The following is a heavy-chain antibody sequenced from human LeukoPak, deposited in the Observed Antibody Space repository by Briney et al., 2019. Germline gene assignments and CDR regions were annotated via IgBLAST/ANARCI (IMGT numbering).Heavy chain of an antibody. CDR2: INHGGST. D-gene: IGHD2-15*01. CDR3: ARGRCSGGSCYHTYYYYYYMDV. CDR1: GGSFSGYY. Sequence: SETLSLTCAVYGGSFSGYYWSWIRQPPGKGLEWIGEINHGGSTNYNPSLKSRVTISVDTSKNQFSLKLSSVTAADTAVYYCARGRCSGGSCYHTYYYYYYMDVWGKGTTVTASS. J-gene: IGHJ6*03. V-gene: IGHV4-34*01.